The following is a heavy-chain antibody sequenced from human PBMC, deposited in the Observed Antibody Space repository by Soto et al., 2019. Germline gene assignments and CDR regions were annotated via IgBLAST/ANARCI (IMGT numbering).Heavy chain of an antibody. Sequence: SGPTLLNPTQTLTLTTTFSGFSLSSSGVSVGWISKPPGKALEWLALIYWDDDKRYSPSLKSRLTITKDTSKNQVVLTMTNMDPVDTATYYCVRQVSAYYDFWSGSLKNNWFDPWGQGTLVTVSS. V-gene: IGHV2-5*02. D-gene: IGHD3-3*01. CDR2: IYWDDDK. CDR1: GFSLSSSGVS. J-gene: IGHJ5*02. CDR3: VRQVSAYYDFWSGSLKNNWFDP.